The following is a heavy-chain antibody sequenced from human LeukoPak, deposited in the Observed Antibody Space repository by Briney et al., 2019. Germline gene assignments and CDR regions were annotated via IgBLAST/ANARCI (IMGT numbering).Heavy chain of an antibody. Sequence: PGRSLRLSCAVSGLTFSNFKMNWVRKAPGKGLEWVSYISDSGRTTFYADSVKGRFTISRDNAKNSLYLQMSSLRVEDTAVYYCASWAGNTQSDSWSGPFDYWGQGTLVTVSS. CDR2: ISDSGRTT. CDR3: ASWAGNTQSDSWSGPFDY. J-gene: IGHJ4*02. CDR1: GLTFSNFK. V-gene: IGHV3-48*03. D-gene: IGHD3-3*01.